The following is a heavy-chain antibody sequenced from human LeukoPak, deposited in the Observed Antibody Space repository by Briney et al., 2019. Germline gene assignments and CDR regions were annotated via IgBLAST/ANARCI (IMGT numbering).Heavy chain of an antibody. J-gene: IGHJ1*01. CDR1: GYTFTSYD. V-gene: IGHV1-8*01. D-gene: IGHD3-22*01. CDR2: MNPNSGNT. Sequence: ASVKASCKASGYTFTSYDINWVRQATGQGLEWMGWMNPNSGNTGYAQKFQGRVTMTRDTSISTAYMELSSLRSDDTAVYYCARRTTDSSGYYYDTKYFHHWGQGTLVTVSS. CDR3: ARRTTDSSGYYYDTKYFHH.